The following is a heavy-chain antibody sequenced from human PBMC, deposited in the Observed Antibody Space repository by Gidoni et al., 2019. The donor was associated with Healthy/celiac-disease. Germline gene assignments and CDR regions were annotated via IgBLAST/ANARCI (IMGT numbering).Heavy chain of an antibody. CDR1: GGPISSGGYY. CDR3: AREWELHDAFDI. Sequence: VQLQESGPGLVKPSQTLSITCTVPGGPISSGGYYWSWIRQHPGKGLEWIGYIYYSGSTYYNPSLKSRVTISVDTSKNQFSLKLSSVTAADTAVYYCAREWELHDAFDIWGQGTMVTVSS. CDR2: IYYSGST. D-gene: IGHD1-26*01. J-gene: IGHJ3*02. V-gene: IGHV4-31*03.